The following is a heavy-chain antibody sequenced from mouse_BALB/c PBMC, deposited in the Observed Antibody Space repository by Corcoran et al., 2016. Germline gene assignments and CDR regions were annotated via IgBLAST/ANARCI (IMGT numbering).Heavy chain of an antibody. CDR2: INPYNGGT. CDR1: GYSFADYN. CDR3: ARRPPSAY. V-gene: IGHV1S135*01. Sequence: EIQLQQSGPALVKPGASVKVSCKASGYSFADYNMYWVKQSHGKSLEWIGYINPYNGGTSYNQKFKGKANLTVDKSSSTAFMKLTSLTSEDAAVYYCARRPPSAYWGQGTLVTVSA. J-gene: IGHJ3*01.